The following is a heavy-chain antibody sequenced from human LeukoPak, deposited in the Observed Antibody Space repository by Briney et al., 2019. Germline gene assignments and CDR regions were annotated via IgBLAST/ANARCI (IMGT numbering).Heavy chain of an antibody. CDR1: EFTFSNYG. CDR2: ILDDGSNE. CDR3: ARAEYGSGSCLDY. Sequence: GRSLRLSCAASEFTFSNYGMHWVRQAPGKGLEWVAVILDDGSNEYYADSVKGRFTISRDNSKNTLSLQMNSLRTEDTAVYYCARAEYGSGSCLDYWGQGTLVTVSS. D-gene: IGHD3-10*01. V-gene: IGHV3-30*03. J-gene: IGHJ4*02.